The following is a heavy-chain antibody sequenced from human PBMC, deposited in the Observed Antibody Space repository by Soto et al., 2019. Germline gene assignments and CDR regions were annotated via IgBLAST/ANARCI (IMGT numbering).Heavy chain of an antibody. J-gene: IGHJ6*02. CDR2: IWYDGSIK. CDR1: GFTFSTYG. V-gene: IGHV3-33*01. Sequence: PGGSLRLSCAASGFTFSTYGIHFFRHAPCRWLEWVAIIWYDGSIKYYADSVKGRFSISRDNSKNTLYLQMNSLRAEDTAVYYCARIDCTGGSCRPYAYYDMDVWGQGTTVTVSS. D-gene: IGHD2-15*01. CDR3: ARIDCTGGSCRPYAYYDMDV.